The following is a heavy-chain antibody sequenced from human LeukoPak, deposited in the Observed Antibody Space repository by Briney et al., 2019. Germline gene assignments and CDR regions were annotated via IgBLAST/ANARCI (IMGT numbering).Heavy chain of an antibody. J-gene: IGHJ4*02. CDR1: GFTFNSYW. CDR3: ARDPGVDYFDY. V-gene: IGHV3-7*03. CDR2: IKQDGSEK. Sequence: GGSLRLSCAASGFTFNSYWMSWVRQASGKGLEWVANIKQDGSEKYYVDSVKGRFTISRDNAKNSLYLQMNSLRAEDTAVYYCARDPGVDYFDYWGQGTLVTVSS.